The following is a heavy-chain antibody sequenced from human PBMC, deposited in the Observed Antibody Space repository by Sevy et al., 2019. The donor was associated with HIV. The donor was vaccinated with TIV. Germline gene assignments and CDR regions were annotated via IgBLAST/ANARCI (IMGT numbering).Heavy chain of an antibody. J-gene: IGHJ4*02. Sequence: GGSLRLSCAASGFTFSSYAMSWVRQAPGKGLEWVSAISGTGGSTYYADSVKGRFTISRDNSKNTLYLQMNSLRAEDTAVYYCAKVSRTLTAVAGFDYWGQGTLVTVSS. D-gene: IGHD6-19*01. CDR2: ISGTGGST. CDR3: AKVSRTLTAVAGFDY. CDR1: GFTFSSYA. V-gene: IGHV3-23*01.